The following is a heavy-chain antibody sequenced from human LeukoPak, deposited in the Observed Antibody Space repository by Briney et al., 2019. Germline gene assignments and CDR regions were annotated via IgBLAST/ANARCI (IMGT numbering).Heavy chain of an antibody. Sequence: GGSLRLSCVASGFTFSDYYMTWIRQAPGKGLEWVSYISSSGSDIYNADSVKGRFTISRDNAKKSLFLQMNSLRAEDTAVYYCAAASAFSSSWRSWGQGTVVTVSS. J-gene: IGHJ5*02. CDR3: AAASAFSSSWRS. V-gene: IGHV3-11*04. D-gene: IGHD6-13*01. CDR1: GFTFSDYY. CDR2: ISSSGSDI.